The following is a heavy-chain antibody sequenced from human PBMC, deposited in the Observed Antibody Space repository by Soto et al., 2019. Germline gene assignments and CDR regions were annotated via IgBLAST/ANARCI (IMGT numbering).Heavy chain of an antibody. Sequence: SETLSLTCPVSGGSISSYYWSWIRQPPGKGLEWIGYFSFTGITNYNPSLKSRVTISADTSKNQFSLKLSSVTAADTAVYYCAIAAAGYFDYWGQGTLVTVSS. CDR2: FSFTGIT. CDR1: GGSISSYY. CDR3: AIAAAGYFDY. D-gene: IGHD6-13*01. V-gene: IGHV4-59*08. J-gene: IGHJ4*02.